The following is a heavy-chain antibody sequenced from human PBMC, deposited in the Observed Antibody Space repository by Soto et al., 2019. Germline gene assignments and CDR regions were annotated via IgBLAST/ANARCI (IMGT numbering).Heavy chain of an antibody. CDR1: GYSISSGYY. D-gene: IGHD6-19*01. CDR2: IYHSGNT. J-gene: IGHJ4*02. CDR3: ARARIVVAGTIVDY. Sequence: SETLSLTCAVSGYSISSGYYCGWIRQPPGKGLEWIGSIYHSGNTYYNPSLKSRVTISVDTSKNHFSLKLSSVTAADTAVYYCARARIVVAGTIVDYWGQGTLVTV. V-gene: IGHV4-38-2*01.